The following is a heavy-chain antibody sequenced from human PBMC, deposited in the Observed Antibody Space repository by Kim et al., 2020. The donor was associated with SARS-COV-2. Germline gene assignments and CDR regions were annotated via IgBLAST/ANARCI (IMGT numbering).Heavy chain of an antibody. J-gene: IGHJ1*01. Sequence: GGSLRLSCAASGFTFSSYALHWVRQAPGKGLEWVAVISYDGSHKYYADSVKGRFAISRDNSKNTLYLQMNSLRAEDTAVYYCAREGGYDYGGNWG. CDR3: AREGGYDYGGN. CDR1: GFTFSSYA. CDR2: ISYDGSHK. V-gene: IGHV3-30*09. D-gene: IGHD4-17*01.